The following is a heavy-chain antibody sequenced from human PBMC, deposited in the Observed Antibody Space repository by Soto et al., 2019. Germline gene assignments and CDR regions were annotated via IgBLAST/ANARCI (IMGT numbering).Heavy chain of an antibody. CDR2: IYYSGTT. V-gene: IGHV4-59*08. CDR3: ARRNTGARIDY. CDR1: GGSISTYY. Sequence: SETLSLTCTVSGGSISTYYWSWIRQPPGKGLEWIGYIYYSGTTNYNPSLKSRVTISVNTSKNQCSRKLNSVTAADTAVYYCARRNTGARIDYRGQGTPVTVSS. D-gene: IGHD1-1*01. J-gene: IGHJ4*02.